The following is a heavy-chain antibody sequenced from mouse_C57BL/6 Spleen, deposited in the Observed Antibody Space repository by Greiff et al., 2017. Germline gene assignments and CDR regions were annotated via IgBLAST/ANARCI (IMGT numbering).Heavy chain of an antibody. CDR1: GYTFTSYW. CDR3: ARDDTTVVAPGYFDY. V-gene: IGHV1-53*01. CDR2: INPSNGGT. J-gene: IGHJ2*01. D-gene: IGHD1-1*01. Sequence: QVHVKQPGTELVKPGASVKLSCKASGYTFTSYWMHWVKQRPGQGLEWIGNINPSNGGTNYNEKFKSKATLTVDKSSSTAYMQLSSLTSEDSAVYYCARDDTTVVAPGYFDYWGQGTTLTVSS.